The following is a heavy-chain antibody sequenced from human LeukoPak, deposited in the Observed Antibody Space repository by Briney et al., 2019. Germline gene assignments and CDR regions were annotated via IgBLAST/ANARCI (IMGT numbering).Heavy chain of an antibody. CDR1: GYSISSGYY. CDR3: AKVGAHDAFDI. D-gene: IGHD1-26*01. CDR2: IYHSGST. Sequence: SETLSLTCTVSGYSISSGYYWGRIRQPPEKGLEWIGSIYHSGSTYYNPSLKSRVTISVDTSKNQFSLKLSSVTAADTAVYYCAKVGAHDAFDIWGQGTMVTVSS. J-gene: IGHJ3*02. V-gene: IGHV4-38-2*02.